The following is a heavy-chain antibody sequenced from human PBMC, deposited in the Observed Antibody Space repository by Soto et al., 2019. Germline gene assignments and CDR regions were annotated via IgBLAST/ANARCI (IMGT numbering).Heavy chain of an antibody. Sequence: ASVKVSCKASGYTFTTYYMHWVRQAPGQALEWMGIINPSGGSTSYTQKCQGRVTMSRDTSTTTVYMELSSLRSEDTAVYYCARGYFDFWGRGTMVTVSS. J-gene: IGHJ2*01. CDR1: GYTFTTYY. V-gene: IGHV1-46*01. CDR2: INPSGGST. CDR3: ARGYFDF.